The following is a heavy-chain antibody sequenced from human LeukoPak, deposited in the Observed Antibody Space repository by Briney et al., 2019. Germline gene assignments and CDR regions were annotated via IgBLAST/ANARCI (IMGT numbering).Heavy chain of an antibody. CDR1: GFTFSGSA. V-gene: IGHV3-73*01. Sequence: GGSLKPSCAASGFTFSGSAMHWVRQASGKGLEWVGRIRSKANSYATAYAASVKGRFTISRDDSKNTAYLQMNSLKTEDTAVYYCTLNLLYSSSWYGWGQGTLVTVSS. D-gene: IGHD6-13*01. CDR3: TLNLLYSSSWYG. J-gene: IGHJ4*02. CDR2: IRSKANSYAT.